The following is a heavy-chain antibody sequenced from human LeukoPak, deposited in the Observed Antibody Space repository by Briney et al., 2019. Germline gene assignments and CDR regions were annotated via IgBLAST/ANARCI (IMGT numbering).Heavy chain of an antibody. Sequence: SETLSLTCTISGGSVSNDNSYWGWIRQSPGKGLEWIGSLSYSGSTYYNPSLKSRVTMSVDTSKNHFSLKLSSVAAADTAVYYCARVLAAAAHFDFWGQGTLVTVSS. CDR2: LSYSGST. J-gene: IGHJ4*02. V-gene: IGHV4-39*02. CDR1: GGSVSNDNSY. D-gene: IGHD6-13*01. CDR3: ARVLAAAAHFDF.